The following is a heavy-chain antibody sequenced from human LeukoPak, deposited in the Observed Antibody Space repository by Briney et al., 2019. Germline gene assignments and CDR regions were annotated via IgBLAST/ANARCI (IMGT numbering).Heavy chain of an antibody. Sequence: SETLSLTCAVYGGSFSGYYWSWIRQPPGKGLEWTGEINHSGSTNYNPSLKSRVTISVDTSKNQFSLKLSSVTAADTAVYYCARGYSSGWYGRGRSFDYWGQGTLVTVSS. D-gene: IGHD6-19*01. CDR1: GGSFSGYY. CDR2: INHSGST. V-gene: IGHV4-34*01. CDR3: ARGYSSGWYGRGRSFDY. J-gene: IGHJ4*02.